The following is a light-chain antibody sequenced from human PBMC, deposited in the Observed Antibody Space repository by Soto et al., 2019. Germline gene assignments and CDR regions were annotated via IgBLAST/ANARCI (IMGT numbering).Light chain of an antibody. Sequence: DIQMTQSPSSLSASVGDRVTITCRASQSISSYLNWYQQKPGKAPKFLIYAASSLQSGVPSRFSGSGSGTDFTLTISSLQPVDFATYYCQQCYSTPWTFGQGTKVEIK. V-gene: IGKV1-39*01. J-gene: IGKJ1*01. CDR3: QQCYSTPWT. CDR1: QSISSY. CDR2: AAS.